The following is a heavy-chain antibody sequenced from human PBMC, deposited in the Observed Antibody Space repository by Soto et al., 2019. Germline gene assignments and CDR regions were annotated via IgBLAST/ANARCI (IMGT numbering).Heavy chain of an antibody. Sequence: QVQLVESGGGFVKPGGSLRLSCAASAFTFSDYYMSWIRQAPGKGLEWVSYISSGGGTAYYADSVKGRFTIARDNAKNSLFLQMNSLRGEDTAVYYCARAPATTEPWEYFYYYMDVWGKGTTVTVSS. J-gene: IGHJ6*03. CDR3: ARAPATTEPWEYFYYYMDV. CDR2: ISSGGGTA. CDR1: AFTFSDYY. V-gene: IGHV3-11*01. D-gene: IGHD4-17*01.